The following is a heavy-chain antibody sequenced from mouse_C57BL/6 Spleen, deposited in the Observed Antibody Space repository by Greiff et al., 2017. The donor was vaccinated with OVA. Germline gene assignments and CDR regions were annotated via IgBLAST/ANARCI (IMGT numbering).Heavy chain of an antibody. CDR1: GYTFTSYW. J-gene: IGHJ2*01. CDR3: ARRKIYFDY. Sequence: VQRVESGAELVKPGASVKLSCKASGYTFTSYWMHWVKQRPGQGLEWIGMIHPNSGSTNYNEKFKSKATLTVDKSSSTAYMQLSSLTSEDSAVYYCARRKIYFDYWGQGTTLTVSS. V-gene: IGHV1-64*01. CDR2: IHPNSGST.